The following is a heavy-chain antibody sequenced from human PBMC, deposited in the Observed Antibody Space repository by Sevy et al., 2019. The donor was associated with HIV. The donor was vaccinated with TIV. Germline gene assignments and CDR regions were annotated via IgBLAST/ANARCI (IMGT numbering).Heavy chain of an antibody. V-gene: IGHV1-24*01. D-gene: IGHD3-22*01. CDR2: FDPEADET. CDR1: GYTLSRLS. CDR3: ATAKDYYENSGDPFDY. J-gene: IGHJ4*02. Sequence: ASVKVSCKVSGYTLSRLSMHWVRQGPGKGLEWMGRFDPEADETIYAQKFQGRVTMTEDTSTDTAYMELSSLRFEDTAVYYCATAKDYYENSGDPFDYWGQGTLVSVSS.